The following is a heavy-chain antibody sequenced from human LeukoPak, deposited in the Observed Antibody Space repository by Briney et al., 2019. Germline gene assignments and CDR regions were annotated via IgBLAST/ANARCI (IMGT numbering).Heavy chain of an antibody. D-gene: IGHD4-17*01. CDR2: FDHEDGET. CDR3: ATDPSYGDYPFDD. CDR1: GYTLTELS. J-gene: IGHJ4*02. Sequence: EASVKVSCKVSGYTLTELSMHWVRQAPGKGLEWMGGFDHEDGETNYAQKFQGRVTMTEDTSTDTAYMELSSLRSEDTAVYYCATDPSYGDYPFDDWGQGTLVTVSS. V-gene: IGHV1-24*01.